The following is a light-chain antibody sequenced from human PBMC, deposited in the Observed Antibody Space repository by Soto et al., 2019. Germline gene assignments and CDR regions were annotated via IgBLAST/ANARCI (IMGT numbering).Light chain of an antibody. CDR2: GAS. CDR3: QQYGRSATFT. Sequence: EIVMTQSPATLSVSPGERATLSCRASQSVSSYLAWYQQKPGQAPRLLIYGASSRATGIPDRFSGSGSGTDFTLTISRLEPEDFAVYYCQQYGRSATFTFGPGTKVDIK. V-gene: IGKV3-20*01. J-gene: IGKJ3*01. CDR1: QSVSSY.